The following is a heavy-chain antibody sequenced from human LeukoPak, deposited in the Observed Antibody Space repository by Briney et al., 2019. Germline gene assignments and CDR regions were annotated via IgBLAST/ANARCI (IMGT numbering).Heavy chain of an antibody. CDR2: INPSGGST. CDR1: GYTFTSYY. J-gene: IGHJ4*02. V-gene: IGHV1-46*01. CDR3: ARDLRYGSGRYYFDY. Sequence: GASVKVSCKASGYTFTSYYMHWVRQAPGQGLEWMGIINPSGGSTSYAQKFQGRVTMTRDTSISTAYMELSRLRSDDTAVYYCARDLRYGSGRYYFDYWGQGTLVTVSS. D-gene: IGHD3-10*01.